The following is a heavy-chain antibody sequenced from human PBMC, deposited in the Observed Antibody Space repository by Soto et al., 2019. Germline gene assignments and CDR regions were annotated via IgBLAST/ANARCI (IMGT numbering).Heavy chain of an antibody. V-gene: IGHV5-10-1*01. CDR1: GYSFTIYW. CDR2: IDPSDSYT. J-gene: IGHJ6*02. Sequence: GESLKISCKGSGYSFTIYWISWVRQMPGKGLEWMGRIDPSDSYTNYSPSFQGHVTISADKSISTAYLQWSSLRASDTAMYYCARHGSSYLLYYYGMDVWGQGTTVTVSS. CDR3: ARHGSSYLLYYYGMDV. D-gene: IGHD6-13*01.